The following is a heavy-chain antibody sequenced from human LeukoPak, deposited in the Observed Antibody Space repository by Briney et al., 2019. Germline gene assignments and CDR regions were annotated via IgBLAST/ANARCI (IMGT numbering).Heavy chain of an antibody. CDR2: ISGSGGST. CDR1: GFAFSSYD. J-gene: IGHJ3*02. CDR3: ARGVVLDAFDI. V-gene: IGHV3-23*01. Sequence: GGSLRLSFAASGFAFSSYDLNWVRQAPGKGLEWVSLISGSGGSTYYADSVKGRFTISRDNSKNTLFLQMNSLRAEDTAFYYCARGVVLDAFDIWGQGTMVTVSS. D-gene: IGHD4/OR15-4a*01.